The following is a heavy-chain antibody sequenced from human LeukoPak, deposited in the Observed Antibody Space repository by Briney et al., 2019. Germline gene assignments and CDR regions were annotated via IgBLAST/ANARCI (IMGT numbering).Heavy chain of an antibody. J-gene: IGHJ4*02. V-gene: IGHV4-4*07. D-gene: IGHD1-26*01. CDR3: AVSTAVRERTLFDY. Sequence: RPSETLSLTCTVSGGSISSYYWSWIRQPAGKGLEWIGRIYTSGSTNYNPSLKSRVTMSVDTSKNQFSLKLSFVTAADTAVYYCAVSTAVRERTLFDYWGQGTLVTVSS. CDR2: IYTSGST. CDR1: GGSISSYY.